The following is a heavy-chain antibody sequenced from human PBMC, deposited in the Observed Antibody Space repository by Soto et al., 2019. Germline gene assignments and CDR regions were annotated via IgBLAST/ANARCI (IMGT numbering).Heavy chain of an antibody. Sequence: GGSLRLSCAASGFTFSSYWMSWVRQAPGKGLEWVANIKQDGSEKYYVDSVKGRFTISRDNAKNSLYLQMNSLRAEGTAVYYCARFYYDSSGYLPSPYYYYYGMDVWGQGTTVTVSS. J-gene: IGHJ6*02. CDR2: IKQDGSEK. V-gene: IGHV3-7*04. CDR1: GFTFSSYW. CDR3: ARFYYDSSGYLPSPYYYYYGMDV. D-gene: IGHD3-22*01.